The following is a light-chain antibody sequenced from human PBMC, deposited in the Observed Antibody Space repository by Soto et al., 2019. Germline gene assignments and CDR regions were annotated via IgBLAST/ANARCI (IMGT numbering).Light chain of an antibody. J-gene: IGLJ2*01. Sequence: QLVLTQSPSASASLGASVKLTCTLNSGHNTYAIAWHQQQPQKGPRFLMKLNSDGAHSRGDGIPDRFIGSSSGAERYLTISSLQPEDEADYYCQTWGTGPVFGGGTKVTVL. CDR2: LNSDGAH. V-gene: IGLV4-69*01. CDR3: QTWGTGPV. CDR1: SGHNTYA.